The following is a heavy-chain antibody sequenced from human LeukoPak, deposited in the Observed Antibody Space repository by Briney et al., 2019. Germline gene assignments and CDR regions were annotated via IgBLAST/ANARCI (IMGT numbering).Heavy chain of an antibody. V-gene: IGHV3-30*04. CDR1: GFTFNTYA. CDR3: ARDEGSYDYLWGSYRYNWFDP. J-gene: IGHJ5*02. D-gene: IGHD3-16*02. CDR2: ISYDGSSK. Sequence: GGSLRLSCSASGFTFNTYAMHWVRRAPGKGLEWVALISYDGSSKYYADSVKGRFTISRDNSKNTLYLQVNSLRSEDTAVYYCARDEGSYDYLWGSYRYNWFDPWGQGTLVTVSS.